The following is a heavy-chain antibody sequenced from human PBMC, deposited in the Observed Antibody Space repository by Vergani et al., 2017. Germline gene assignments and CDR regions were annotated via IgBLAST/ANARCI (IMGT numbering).Heavy chain of an antibody. CDR2: ISSSSTYI. Sequence: EVQLVESGGGLVKPGGSLRLSCAASGFTFSTHSMNWVRQAPGKGLEWVSSISSSSTYIYYADPVKGRFTISRDNANNSLYLQMNSLKAEDTAVYYCARGVENYEGAGTDWGDYYGMDGGGEGRTVTVSS. D-gene: IGHD3-10*01. V-gene: IGHV3-21*01. J-gene: IGHJ6*01. CDR1: GFTFSTHS. CDR3: ARGVENYEGAGTDWGDYYGMDG.